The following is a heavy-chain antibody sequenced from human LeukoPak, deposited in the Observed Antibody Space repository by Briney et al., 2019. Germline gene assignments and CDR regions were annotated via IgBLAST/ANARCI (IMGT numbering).Heavy chain of an antibody. CDR3: AAYYGSGSVNYYIGMDI. V-gene: IGHV3-11*01. CDR1: EFTFSDYY. Sequence: PGGSLRLSCEASEFTFSDYYMSWSRPAPGKGLWWISYISDGGINTHYAYSVKGRFTISRDTAKTLLVLEMKSLRSEDTAVYYWAAYYGSGSVNYYIGMDIWGQGTTVTVSS. J-gene: IGHJ6*02. D-gene: IGHD3-10*01. CDR2: ISDGGINT.